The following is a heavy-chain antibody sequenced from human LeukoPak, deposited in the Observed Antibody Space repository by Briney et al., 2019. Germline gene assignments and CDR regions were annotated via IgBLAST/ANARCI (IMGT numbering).Heavy chain of an antibody. Sequence: PGGSLRLSCAASGVTFSKYAMSWVRRAPGKGLEWISGITGSGGGTSYADSVKGRFSISRDNSKNTLHLQMNSLRAEDTAVYYCAKTPYSGSYYACLDYWGQGAPGSVSS. J-gene: IGHJ4*02. V-gene: IGHV3-23*01. CDR1: GVTFSKYA. CDR3: AKTPYSGSYYACLDY. D-gene: IGHD1-26*01. CDR2: ITGSGGGT.